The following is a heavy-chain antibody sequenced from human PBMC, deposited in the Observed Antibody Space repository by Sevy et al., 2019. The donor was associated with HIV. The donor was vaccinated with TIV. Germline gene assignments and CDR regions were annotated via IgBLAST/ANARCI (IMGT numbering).Heavy chain of an antibody. Sequence: GGSLRLSCAASGFTVNSNYMTWVRQAPGKGLEGVSVIYSDGTTYHADSVKDRFTISRDHFKNTLYLQMNSLGAEDTAVYYCGRGKGGYGCSLDYWGQGTLVTVSS. CDR1: GFTVNSNY. V-gene: IGHV3-66*01. CDR3: GRGKGGYGCSLDY. J-gene: IGHJ4*02. CDR2: IYSDGTT. D-gene: IGHD5-18*01.